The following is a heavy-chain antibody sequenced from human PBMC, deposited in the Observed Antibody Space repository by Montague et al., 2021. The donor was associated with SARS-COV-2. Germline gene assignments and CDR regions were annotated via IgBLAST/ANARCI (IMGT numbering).Heavy chain of an antibody. CDR2: IYYTGSR. D-gene: IGHD3-22*01. V-gene: IGHV4-39*07. CDR1: GASIRSSDHY. Sequence: SETLSLICTVSGASIRSSDHYWGWIRQPPGKGLEWIGSIYYTGSRYYTPSLPSRVTISVDTSKNQFSLKLSSVTAAATAVYYCASARITMIAVVDAFDIWGQGTMVTVSS. J-gene: IGHJ3*02. CDR3: ASARITMIAVVDAFDI.